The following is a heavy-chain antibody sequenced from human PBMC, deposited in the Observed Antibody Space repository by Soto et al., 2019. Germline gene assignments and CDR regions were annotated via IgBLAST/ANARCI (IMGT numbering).Heavy chain of an antibody. Sequence: QVQLQESGPGLVKPSETLSLTCAVSGDSISTYYCMWIRQPPGKGLESIGYLYYGRSANYNPSLQSRVPLSADTSTNPCSLTLSSLTAADTAVYYCALRSMAVVPEYWGQGTLVTVSS. CDR3: ALRSMAVVPEY. CDR1: GDSISTYY. J-gene: IGHJ4*02. V-gene: IGHV4-59*01. D-gene: IGHD3-22*01. CDR2: LYYGRSA.